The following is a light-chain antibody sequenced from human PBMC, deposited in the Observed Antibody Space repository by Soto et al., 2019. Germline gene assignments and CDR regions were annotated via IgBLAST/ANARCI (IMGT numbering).Light chain of an antibody. Sequence: DIQMTQSPSTLSAFVGDRVTITCRASQSINSWLAWYQQKPGKAPKLLIYKTSSLESGVPSRFSGSGSGTEFTLSISSLQPDDFATYYCQQYNDDWTFGQGTKVEIK. V-gene: IGKV1-5*03. CDR1: QSINSW. CDR2: KTS. CDR3: QQYNDDWT. J-gene: IGKJ1*01.